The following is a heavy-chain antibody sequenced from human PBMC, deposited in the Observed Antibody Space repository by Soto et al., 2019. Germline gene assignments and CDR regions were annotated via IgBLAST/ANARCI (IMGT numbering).Heavy chain of an antibody. J-gene: IGHJ4*02. V-gene: IGHV3-21*01. CDR3: ARVPWSGYDFGDGY. Sequence: GGSLRLSCAASGFTFSSYSMNWVRQAPGKGLEWVSSISSSSSYIYYADSVKGRFTISRDNAKNSLYLQMNSLRAEDTAVYYCARVPWSGYDFGDGYWGQGTLVTVSS. CDR1: GFTFSSYS. D-gene: IGHD5-12*01. CDR2: ISSSSSYI.